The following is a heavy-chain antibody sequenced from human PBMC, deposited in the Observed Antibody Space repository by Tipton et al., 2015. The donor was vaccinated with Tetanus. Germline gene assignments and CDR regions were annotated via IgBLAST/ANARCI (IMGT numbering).Heavy chain of an antibody. D-gene: IGHD2-8*01. V-gene: IGHV4-39*01. J-gene: IGHJ6*02. CDR3: ARDVYGFGDVLTPISQHCYCGLDV. Sequence: TLSLTCTVSGGPISSDNFHWGWVRQPPGKGLEWIGIAYFGGKTYYNPSLKSRVTLSIDTPKNKFSLKLSSISAAEAAIYYCARDVYGFGDVLTPISQHCYCGLDVWGQGATVTVS. CDR1: GGPISSDNFH. CDR2: AYFGGKT.